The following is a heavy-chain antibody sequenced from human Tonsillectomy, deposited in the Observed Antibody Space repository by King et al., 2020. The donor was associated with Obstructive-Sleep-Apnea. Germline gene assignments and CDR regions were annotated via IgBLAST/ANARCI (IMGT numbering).Heavy chain of an antibody. CDR3: AGDFGRFWSSSTSSNRCDP. Sequence: QGQLVQSGAEVKKPGASVKVSCKTSGYTFTGYYMHWVRQAPGQGLEWMGWINPDSGGTNYAQKFQGRVTMTRDTAISTAYMELRRLTADDTAIYYCAGDFGRFWSSSTSSNRCDPWGQGTLVTVSS. J-gene: IGHJ5*02. V-gene: IGHV1-2*02. CDR2: INPDSGGT. CDR1: GYTFTGYY. D-gene: IGHD2-2*01.